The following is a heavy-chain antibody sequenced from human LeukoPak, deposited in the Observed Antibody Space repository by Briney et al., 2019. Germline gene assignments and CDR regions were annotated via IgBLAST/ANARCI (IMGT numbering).Heavy chain of an antibody. D-gene: IGHD1-14*01. CDR3: ARYRLTDSPINWFDP. Sequence: ASVKVSCKASGYTFTSFGISWVRQAPGQGLEWMGWISAHNGNTDYAQKLQGRVTMTTDTSTNTAYMELESLRSDDTAVYYCARYRLTDSPINWFDPWGQGTLVTVSS. CDR2: ISAHNGNT. V-gene: IGHV1-18*01. CDR1: GYTFTSFG. J-gene: IGHJ5*02.